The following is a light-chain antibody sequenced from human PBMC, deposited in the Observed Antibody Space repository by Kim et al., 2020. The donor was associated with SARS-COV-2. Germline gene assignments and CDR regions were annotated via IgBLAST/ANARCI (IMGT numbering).Light chain of an antibody. CDR3: QNYNSAPLT. Sequence: DIQMTQSPSSLSASVGDRVTITCRASQGIRNYLVWYQQKPGNVPKLLIYAASTLQSGVPSRFSGSGSGTDFTLTISSLQPEDVATYYCQNYNSAPLTFGGGTKVDIK. CDR2: AAS. V-gene: IGKV1-27*01. CDR1: QGIRNY. J-gene: IGKJ4*01.